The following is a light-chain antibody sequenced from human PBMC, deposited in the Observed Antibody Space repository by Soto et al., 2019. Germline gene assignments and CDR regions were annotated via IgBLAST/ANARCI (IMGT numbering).Light chain of an antibody. J-gene: IGLJ1*01. CDR1: SSDIGGYKH. CDR3: SSYTTSSTQV. Sequence: QSALTQPASVSGSPGQSITISCTGTSSDIGGYKHVSWYQQHPGKAPKLMIYEVSNRPSGVSNRFSGSKSGNTASLTISGLQAEDEADYYCSSYTTSSTQVFATGTQLTVL. V-gene: IGLV2-14*01. CDR2: EVS.